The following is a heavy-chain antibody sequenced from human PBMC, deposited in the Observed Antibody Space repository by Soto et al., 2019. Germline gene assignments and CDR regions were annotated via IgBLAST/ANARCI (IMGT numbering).Heavy chain of an antibody. D-gene: IGHD3-22*01. CDR2: ISYDGSNK. CDR3: AKGDYYDSSGYSLPYYYYGMDV. V-gene: IGHV3-30*18. Sequence: HPGGSLRLSCTASGFTFSSYGMHWVRQAPGKGLEWVAVISYDGSNKYYADSVKGRFTISRDNSKNTLYLQMNSLRAEDTAVYYCAKGDYYDSSGYSLPYYYYGMDVWGQGTTVTVSS. J-gene: IGHJ6*02. CDR1: GFTFSSYG.